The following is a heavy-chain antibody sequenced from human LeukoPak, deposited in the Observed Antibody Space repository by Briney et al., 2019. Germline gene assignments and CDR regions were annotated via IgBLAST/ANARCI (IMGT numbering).Heavy chain of an antibody. CDR2: ISGSGGST. V-gene: IGHV3-23*01. CDR1: GFTFTTYA. J-gene: IGHJ4*02. Sequence: PGGSLRLSCAASGFTFTTYAMSWVRQAPGKGLEWVSAISGSGGSTYYADSVKGRFTISRDNSKDTLYLQKNSLRAEDTAVYYCARRCYDSSGFDYWGQGTLVTVSS. CDR3: ARRCYDSSGFDY. D-gene: IGHD3-22*01.